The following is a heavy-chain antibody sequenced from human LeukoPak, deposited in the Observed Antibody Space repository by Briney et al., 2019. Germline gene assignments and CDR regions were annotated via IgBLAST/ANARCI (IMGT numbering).Heavy chain of an antibody. V-gene: IGHV4-4*07. J-gene: IGHJ4*02. Sequence: SETLSLTCTASGGSISSYYWSWIRQPAGKGLEWIGRIYTSGSTNYNPSLKSRVTMSVDTSKNQFSLKLSSVTAADTAVYYCARGSGYSGSYEFDYWGQGTLVTVSS. CDR1: GGSISSYY. D-gene: IGHD1-26*01. CDR2: IYTSGST. CDR3: ARGSGYSGSYEFDY.